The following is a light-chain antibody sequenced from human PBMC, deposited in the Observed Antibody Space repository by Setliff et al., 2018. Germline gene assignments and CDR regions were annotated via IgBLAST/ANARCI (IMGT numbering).Light chain of an antibody. V-gene: IGLV2-11*01. CDR2: DVS. CDR3: CSYAGSYTYV. J-gene: IGLJ1*01. CDR1: SSDVGGYNY. Sequence: QSVLAQPASVSGSPGQSITISCTGTSSDVGGYNYVPWYQQHPGKAPKLMIYDVSNRPSGVPDRFSGSKSGNTASLTISGLQAEDEAEYYCCSYAGSYTYVFGTGTKVTVL.